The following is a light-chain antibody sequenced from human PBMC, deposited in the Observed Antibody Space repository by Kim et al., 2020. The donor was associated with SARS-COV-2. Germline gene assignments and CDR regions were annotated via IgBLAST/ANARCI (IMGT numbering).Light chain of an antibody. CDR2: GAS. J-gene: IGKJ2*03. Sequence: LSPGERATLSCRASQNVVANYLAWYPQKPGQAPRLLIYGASSRATGIPDRFSGSGSGTDFTLTISRLEPEDFAVYYCLQYISSPRSFGQGTKLEI. CDR1: QNVVANY. V-gene: IGKV3-20*01. CDR3: LQYISSPRS.